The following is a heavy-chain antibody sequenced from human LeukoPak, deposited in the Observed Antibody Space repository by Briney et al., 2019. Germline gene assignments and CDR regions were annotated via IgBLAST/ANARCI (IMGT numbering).Heavy chain of an antibody. CDR3: AKDPLKEAAAGTPPFDY. J-gene: IGHJ4*02. V-gene: IGHV3-30*18. D-gene: IGHD6-13*01. CDR2: ISYDGSNK. CDR1: GFTFSSYG. Sequence: PGGSLRLSCAASGFTFSSYGMHWVRQAPGKGLEWVAVISYDGSNKYYADSVKGRFTISRDNSKNTLYLQMNSLRAEDTAVYYCAKDPLKEAAAGTPPFDYWGQGTLVTVSS.